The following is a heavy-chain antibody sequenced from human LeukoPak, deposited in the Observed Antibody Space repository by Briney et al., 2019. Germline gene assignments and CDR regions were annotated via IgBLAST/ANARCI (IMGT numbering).Heavy chain of an antibody. CDR3: TTEQLVFDY. CDR2: IKSKTDGGTT. CDR1: GFTFSKAW. Sequence: KAGGSLRLSCATSGFTFSKAWMSWVRQAPRKGLEWVGRIKSKTDGGTTDYAAPVKGRFTISRDDTKNTLYLQMNSLKTEDTAVYYCTTEQLVFDYWGQGTLVTVSS. D-gene: IGHD6-6*01. V-gene: IGHV3-15*01. J-gene: IGHJ4*02.